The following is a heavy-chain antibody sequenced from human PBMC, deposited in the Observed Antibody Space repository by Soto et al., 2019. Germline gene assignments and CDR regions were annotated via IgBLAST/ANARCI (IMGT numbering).Heavy chain of an antibody. Sequence: QVQLVESGGGVVQPGESLRLSCTAAGFTFGTYGMHWVRQAPGKGLKWVAVISYDGSTTSYADSMKGRFTIARDNSKNTLYLEMNILTAEDTAVYYCAKDFFASSTEYQQNYYYGMDVWGQGTTVTVSS. CDR1: GFTFGTYG. J-gene: IGHJ6*02. V-gene: IGHV3-30*18. D-gene: IGHD2-2*01. CDR3: AKDFFASSTEYQQNYYYGMDV. CDR2: ISYDGSTT.